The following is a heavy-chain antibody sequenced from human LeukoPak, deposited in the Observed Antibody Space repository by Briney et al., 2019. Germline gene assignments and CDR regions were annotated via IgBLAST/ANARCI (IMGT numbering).Heavy chain of an antibody. J-gene: IGHJ3*02. CDR3: ARRVAVARRDAFDI. D-gene: IGHD6-19*01. CDR2: IIPILGIV. CDR1: GGTFSSYA. V-gene: IGHV1-69*04. Sequence: SVKVSCKASGGTFSSYAIIWVRQAPGQGLEWMGRIIPILGIVNYAQKLQGRVTMSTDTSTGTAYMELRSLRSDDTAVYYCARRVAVARRDAFDIWGQGTMVTVSS.